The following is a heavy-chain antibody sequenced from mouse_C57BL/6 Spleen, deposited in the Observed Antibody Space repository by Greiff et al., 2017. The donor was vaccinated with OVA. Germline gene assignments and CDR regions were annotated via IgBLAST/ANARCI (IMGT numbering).Heavy chain of an antibody. D-gene: IGHD2-4*01. CDR2: IHPNSGST. CDR1: GYTFTSYW. V-gene: IGHV1-64*01. CDR3: ASPYDYDVSFAY. Sequence: VQLQQPGAELVKPGASVKLSCKASGYTFTSYWMHWVKQRPGQGLEWIGMIHPNSGSTNYNEKFKSKATLTVDKSSSTAYMQLSSLTSEDSAVYYCASPYDYDVSFAYWGQGTLVTVSA. J-gene: IGHJ3*01.